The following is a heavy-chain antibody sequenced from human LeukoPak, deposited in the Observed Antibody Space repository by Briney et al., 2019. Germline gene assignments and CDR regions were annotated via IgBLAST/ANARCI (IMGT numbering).Heavy chain of an antibody. D-gene: IGHD6-6*01. CDR3: AKVSIAARSPYYYGMDV. CDR1: GGTFSSYA. CDR2: IIPIFGTA. J-gene: IGHJ6*02. V-gene: IGHV1-69*13. Sequence: AASVKVSCKASGGTFSSYAISWVRQAPGQGLEWMGGIIPIFGTANYAQKFQGRVTIIADESTSTAYMELSSLRSEDTAVYYCAKVSIAARSPYYYGMDVWGQGTTVTVSS.